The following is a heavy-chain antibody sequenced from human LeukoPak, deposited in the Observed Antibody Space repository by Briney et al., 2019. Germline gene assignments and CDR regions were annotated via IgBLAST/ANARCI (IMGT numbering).Heavy chain of an antibody. CDR1: GFTFSSYS. CDR2: ISSSSSYT. V-gene: IGHV3-21*01. D-gene: IGHD3-10*01. CDR3: ARDGESYYGSGDY. J-gene: IGHJ4*02. Sequence: GGSLRLSCAASGFTFSSYSMNWVRQAPGKGLEWVSSISSSSSYTYYADSVKGRFTISRDNSKNTLYLQMNSLRAEDTAVYYCARDGESYYGSGDYWGQGTLVTVSS.